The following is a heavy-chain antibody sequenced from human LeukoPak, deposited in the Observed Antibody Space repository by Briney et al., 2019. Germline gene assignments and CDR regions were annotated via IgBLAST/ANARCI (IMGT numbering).Heavy chain of an antibody. Sequence: PGGSLRLSCAASGFTFDDYAMHWVRQAPGKGLEWVSGISWNSGNIGYADSVKGRFTISRDNAKNSLYLQMNSLRAEDTALYYCAKDALSYYYDSSGYGAFDIWGQGTMVTVSS. CDR2: ISWNSGNI. D-gene: IGHD3-22*01. CDR3: AKDALSYYYDSSGYGAFDI. V-gene: IGHV3-9*01. CDR1: GFTFDDYA. J-gene: IGHJ3*02.